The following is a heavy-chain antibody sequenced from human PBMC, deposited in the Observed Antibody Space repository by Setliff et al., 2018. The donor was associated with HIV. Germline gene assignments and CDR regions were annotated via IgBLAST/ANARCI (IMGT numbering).Heavy chain of an antibody. D-gene: IGHD2-2*01. CDR1: GVSFSGYY. J-gene: IGHJ4*02. V-gene: IGHV4-34*01. CDR3: VRDQIVVVPAAPRANWNYRGSFDY. Sequence: PSETLSLTCAVYGVSFSGYYWSWIRQPPGKGLEWIGEINHSGGTNYNPSLKSRVNISVDTSKKQFSLNLSSVTAADTAVYYCVRDQIVVVPAAPRANWNYRGSFDYWGQGTLVTVSS. CDR2: INHSGGT.